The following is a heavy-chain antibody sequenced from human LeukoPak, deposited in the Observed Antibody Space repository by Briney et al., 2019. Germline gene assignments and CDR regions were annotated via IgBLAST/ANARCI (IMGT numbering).Heavy chain of an antibody. CDR2: AFQSGST. D-gene: IGHD1-1*01. J-gene: IGHJ4*02. Sequence: KPSETLSLTCAVSNYSISDGHYWGWIRQPPGKGLEWIANAFQSGSTYYSPPLRSRVTVSVDTSKNQFSPMVRSVTAADTAVYYCVRGGASRWGTNSFDFWGQGKLVTVSS. CDR1: NYSISDGHY. V-gene: IGHV4-38-2*01. CDR3: VRGGASRWGTNSFDF.